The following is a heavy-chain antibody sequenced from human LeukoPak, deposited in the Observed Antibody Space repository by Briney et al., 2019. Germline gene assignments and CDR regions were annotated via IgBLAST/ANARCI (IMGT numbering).Heavy chain of an antibody. CDR2: IYYSGDT. CDR1: GGSIGSSIYY. V-gene: IGHV4-39*01. D-gene: IGHD5-18*01. Sequence: PSETLSLTCTVSGGSIGSSIYYWGWIRQPPGKGLEWIGSIYYSGDTYYNPSLKSRVTISVDTSKNQFSLQLSSVPAADTAVYYCARMDTAMVVYFDFWGQGTLVTVSS. J-gene: IGHJ4*02. CDR3: ARMDTAMVVYFDF.